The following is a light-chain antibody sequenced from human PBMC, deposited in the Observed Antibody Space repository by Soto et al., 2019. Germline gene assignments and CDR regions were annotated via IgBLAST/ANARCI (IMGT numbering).Light chain of an antibody. Sequence: QSVLTQPPSASGTPGQRVTISCSGSSSNIGSNTVNWYQQLPGTAPKLLIYSNNQRPSGVPDRFSGSKSGTSASLAISGLRSEDEAYYYCAAWDDSLNGSYVVFGGGTKLTVL. J-gene: IGLJ2*01. V-gene: IGLV1-44*01. CDR2: SNN. CDR3: AAWDDSLNGSYVV. CDR1: SSNIGSNT.